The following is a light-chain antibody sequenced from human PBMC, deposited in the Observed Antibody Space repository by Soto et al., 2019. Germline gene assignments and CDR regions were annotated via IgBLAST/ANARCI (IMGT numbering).Light chain of an antibody. J-gene: IGKJ1*01. Sequence: EIVMTQSPATLSVSPGDRATLSCRASQSVSNNLDWYQQKPGQAPRLLIYGASTRATGIPARFSGSGSVTEFTLSISSLQSEDFAVYYCQHYNNWPSFGQGTKVEIK. CDR1: QSVSNN. V-gene: IGKV3-15*01. CDR2: GAS. CDR3: QHYNNWPS.